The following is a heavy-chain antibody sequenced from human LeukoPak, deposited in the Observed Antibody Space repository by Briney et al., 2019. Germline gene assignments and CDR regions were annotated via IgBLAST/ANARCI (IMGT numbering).Heavy chain of an antibody. D-gene: IGHD3-22*01. CDR1: GYSISSGYY. Sequence: PSQTLSLTCTVSGYSISSGYYWGWIRQPPGKGLEWIGSIYHSGSTYYNPSLKSRVTISVDTSKNQFSLKLSSVTAADTAVYYCARGRRVTYYYDSSGDNDAFDIWGQVTMVTVSS. CDR2: IYHSGST. CDR3: ARGRRVTYYYDSSGDNDAFDI. V-gene: IGHV4-38-2*02. J-gene: IGHJ3*02.